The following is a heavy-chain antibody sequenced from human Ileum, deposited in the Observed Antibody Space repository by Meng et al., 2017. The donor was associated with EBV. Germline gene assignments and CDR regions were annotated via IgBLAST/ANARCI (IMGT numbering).Heavy chain of an antibody. CDR2: IYHSGST. CDR1: GGSISSINW. J-gene: IGHJ5*02. V-gene: IGHV4-4*02. Sequence: QVQRRESGPGLGKPSETLSLTCAVSGGSISSINWWHWVRQPPGKGLEWIGEIYHSGSTNYNPSLKSRVTISVDKSKNQFSLKLSSVTAADTAVYYCARVAAAGNEWFDPWGQGTLVTVPS. CDR3: ARVAAAGNEWFDP. D-gene: IGHD6-13*01.